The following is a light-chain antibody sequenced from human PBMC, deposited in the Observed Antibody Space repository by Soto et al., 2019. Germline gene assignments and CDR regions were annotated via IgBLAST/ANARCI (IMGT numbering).Light chain of an antibody. CDR2: DAS. V-gene: IGKV3-20*01. J-gene: IGKJ4*01. Sequence: EIVLTQSPGTLSLSPGERATLSCRASQSVSNNYLLWYQQKPGQVPRLLIYDASSRAAGIPDRFSGSGSGTDFTLTISRLEPEDFAVYYCQQYGDSSPFGGGTRVEIK. CDR1: QSVSNNY. CDR3: QQYGDSSP.